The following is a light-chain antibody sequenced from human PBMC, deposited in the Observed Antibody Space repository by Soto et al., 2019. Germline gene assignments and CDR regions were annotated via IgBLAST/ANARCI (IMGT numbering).Light chain of an antibody. CDR3: QQADSFPWT. J-gene: IGKJ1*01. CDR2: DVS. Sequence: DIQMTQSPSTLSASVGERITITCRAMQSVSNWLAWYQQKPGKAPKVLIYDVSSLDRGVPPRFSGSGSGTELILTISSLQPDDFAVYYDQQADSFPWTVGQGTK. CDR1: QSVSNW. V-gene: IGKV1-5*01.